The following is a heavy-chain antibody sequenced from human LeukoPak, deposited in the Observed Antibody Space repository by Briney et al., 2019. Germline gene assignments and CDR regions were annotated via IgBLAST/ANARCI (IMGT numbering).Heavy chain of an antibody. V-gene: IGHV3-74*01. CDR2: IKGDGSST. CDR1: GFTFSSYR. J-gene: IGHJ6*02. Sequence: GGSLRLSCAASGFTFSSYRMHWVRQTPGKGLVWVSRIKGDGSSTSYADSVKGRFTISRDNAKNTLYLQMNSLRAEDTAVYYCARNMYGSDIENMDVWGQGTTVTVSS. CDR3: ARNMYGSDIENMDV. D-gene: IGHD2-15*01.